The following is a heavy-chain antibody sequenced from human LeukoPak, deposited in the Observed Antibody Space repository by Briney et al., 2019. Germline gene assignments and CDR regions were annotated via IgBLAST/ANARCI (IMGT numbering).Heavy chain of an antibody. CDR1: GNTFINYA. V-gene: IGHV7-4-1*02. CDR2: INTNTGEP. CDR3: ARAYQPLGMLSFPDS. Sequence: ASVKVSCKASGNTFINYAMNWVRQAPGQGLEWMGWINTNTGEPTYAQGFTGRFVFSLDTSVSTAYLQISSLKAEDTAVYYCARAYQPLGMLSFPDSWGQGTLVTVSS. J-gene: IGHJ5*01. D-gene: IGHD3-16*02.